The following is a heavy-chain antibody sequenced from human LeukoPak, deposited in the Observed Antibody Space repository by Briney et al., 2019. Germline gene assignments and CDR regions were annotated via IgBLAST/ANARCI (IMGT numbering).Heavy chain of an antibody. CDR1: GGSISSYY. CDR2: IYYSGST. CDR3: ARLSAAAGPEYFQH. V-gene: IGHV4-59*08. Sequence: SETLSLTCTVSGGSISSYYWSWIRQPPGKGLEWIGYIYYSGSTNYNPSLKSRVTISVDTSKNQFSLKLSSVTAADTAVYYCARLSAAAGPEYFQHWGQGTPVTVSS. D-gene: IGHD6-13*01. J-gene: IGHJ1*01.